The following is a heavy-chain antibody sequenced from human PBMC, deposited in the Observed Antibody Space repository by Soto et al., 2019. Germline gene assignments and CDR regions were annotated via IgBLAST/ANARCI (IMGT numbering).Heavy chain of an antibody. V-gene: IGHV5-51*01. CDR2: IYPGDSDT. CDR1: GYSFTSYW. J-gene: IGHJ4*02. D-gene: IGHD3-3*01. CDR3: ASFEYDFWSGYYSFDY. Sequence: PGESLKISCKGSGYSFTSYWIGWVRQMPGKGLEWMGIIYPGDSDTRYSPSFQGQVTISADKSISTAYLQWSSLEASDTAMYYCASFEYDFWSGYYSFDYWGQGTLVTVSS.